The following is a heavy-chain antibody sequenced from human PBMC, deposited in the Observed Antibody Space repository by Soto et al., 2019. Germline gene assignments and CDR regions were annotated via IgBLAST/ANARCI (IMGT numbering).Heavy chain of an antibody. Sequence: SETLSLTCTVSGGSISSYYWSWIRQPPGKGLEWIGYIHYSGSTNYNPSLKSRVTISVDTSKNQFSLKLNSVTAADTAVYYCARPHGGSSGWDNWFDPWGQGTLVTAPQ. D-gene: IGHD6-25*01. CDR3: ARPHGGSSGWDNWFDP. CDR1: GGSISSYY. V-gene: IGHV4-59*01. J-gene: IGHJ5*02. CDR2: IHYSGST.